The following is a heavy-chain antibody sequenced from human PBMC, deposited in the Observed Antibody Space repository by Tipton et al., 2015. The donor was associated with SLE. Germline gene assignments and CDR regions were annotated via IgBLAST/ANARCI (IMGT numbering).Heavy chain of an antibody. Sequence: TLSLTCTVSGGSISSSRYYWGWIRQPPGKGLEWIGSIYYSGSTYYNPSLKSRVTISVDTSKSQFSLKLSSVTAADTAVYYCAGDEDFSGAFDIWGQGTMVTVSS. CDR3: AGDEDFSGAFDI. V-gene: IGHV4-39*07. CDR1: GGSISSSRYY. J-gene: IGHJ3*02. CDR2: IYYSGST. D-gene: IGHD3-3*01.